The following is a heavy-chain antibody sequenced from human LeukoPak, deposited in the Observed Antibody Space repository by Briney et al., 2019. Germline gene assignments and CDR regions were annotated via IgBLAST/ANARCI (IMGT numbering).Heavy chain of an antibody. V-gene: IGHV4-4*09. J-gene: IGHJ6*04. Sequence: PSETLSLTCTVSGGSISSYYWSWIRQPPGEGLEWIGYIYTSGSTNYNPSLKSRVTISVDTSKNQFSLKLSSVTAADTAVYYCARTGNFYDFWSGYSDVWGKGTTVTVSP. CDR3: ARTGNFYDFWSGYSDV. D-gene: IGHD3-3*01. CDR2: IYTSGST. CDR1: GGSISSYY.